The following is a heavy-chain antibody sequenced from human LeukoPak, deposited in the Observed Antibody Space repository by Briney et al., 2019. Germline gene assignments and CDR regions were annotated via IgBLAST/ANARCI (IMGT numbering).Heavy chain of an antibody. Sequence: AETLSLTCAVSGGSFSGYYWTWIRQPPGRGLEWIGEINHSGRTNYNPSLKSRVIISVDTSKNQFSLKLNSVTAADTAVYYCARPLGYCSDSRCPQSWFDPWGQGTLVTVSS. J-gene: IGHJ5*02. V-gene: IGHV4-34*01. CDR3: ARPLGYCSDSRCPQSWFDP. CDR2: INHSGRT. D-gene: IGHD2-15*01. CDR1: GGSFSGYY.